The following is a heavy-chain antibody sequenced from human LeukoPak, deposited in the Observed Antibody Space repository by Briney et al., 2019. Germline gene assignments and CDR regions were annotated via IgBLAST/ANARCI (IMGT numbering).Heavy chain of an antibody. CDR1: GFTFSSYS. J-gene: IGHJ4*02. D-gene: IGHD6-19*01. V-gene: IGHV3-21*04. Sequence: GGSLRLSCAASGFTFSSYSMNWVRQAPGKGLEWVSSISSSRSYIYYADSVKGRFTISRDNAKNSLYLQMNSLRAEDTALYYCAKDYSSELGFFDYWGQGTLVTVSS. CDR3: AKDYSSELGFFDY. CDR2: ISSSRSYI.